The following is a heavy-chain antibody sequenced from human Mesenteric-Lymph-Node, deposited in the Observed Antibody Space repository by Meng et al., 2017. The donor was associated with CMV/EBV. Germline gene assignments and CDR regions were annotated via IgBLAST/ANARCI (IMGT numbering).Heavy chain of an antibody. D-gene: IGHD3-22*01. J-gene: IGHJ3*02. CDR1: GFTFSSYA. CDR2: ISFDGNTK. Sequence: GGSLRLSCAASGFTFSSYAMHWVRQAPGKGLEWVALISFDGNTKYYAESVKGRSSISRDSSKNTLYLQMNSLRAEDTAVYYCASYDTSGYSSAFDIWGQGTMVTVSS. CDR3: ASYDTSGYSSAFDI. V-gene: IGHV3-30*14.